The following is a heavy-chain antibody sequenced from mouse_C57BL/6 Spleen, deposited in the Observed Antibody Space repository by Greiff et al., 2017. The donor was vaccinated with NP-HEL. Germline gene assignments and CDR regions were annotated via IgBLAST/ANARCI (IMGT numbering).Heavy chain of an antibody. CDR3: AREGLSTMVTTRFAY. V-gene: IGHV1-55*01. D-gene: IGHD2-2*01. CDR1: GYTFTSYW. CDR2: IYPGSGST. Sequence: VQLQQPGAELVKPGASVKMSCKASGYTFTSYWITWVKQRPGQALEWIGDIYPGSGSTNYNEKFKSKATLTVDTSSSTAYMQLSSLTSEDSAVYYCAREGLSTMVTTRFAYWGQGTLVTVSA. J-gene: IGHJ3*01.